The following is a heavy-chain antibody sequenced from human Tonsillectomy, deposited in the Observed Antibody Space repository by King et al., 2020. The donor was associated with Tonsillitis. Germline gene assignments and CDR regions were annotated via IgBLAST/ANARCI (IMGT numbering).Heavy chain of an antibody. J-gene: IGHJ5*02. CDR3: ARETFNNWFDP. D-gene: IGHD3-3*02. V-gene: IGHV3-21*01. Sequence: QLVQSGGGLVKPGGSLRLSCAASGFTFSSYSMNWVRQAPGKGLEWVSSISSSSSYIYYADSVKGRFTISRDNAKNSLYLQMNSLRAEETAVYYCARETFNNWFDPWGQGTLVTVSS. CDR1: GFTFSSYS. CDR2: ISSSSSYI.